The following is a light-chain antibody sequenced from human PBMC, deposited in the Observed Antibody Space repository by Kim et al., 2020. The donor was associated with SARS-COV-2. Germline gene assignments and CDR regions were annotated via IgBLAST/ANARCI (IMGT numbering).Light chain of an antibody. J-gene: IGKJ5*01. CDR2: GAS. Sequence: EIVMTQSPATLSVSPGEGVTLSCRASQSVSSNLAWYQQKPGQAPRLLIYGASTRATDIPARFSGSGSGTDFTLTISSLQSEDFALYYRQYYGNWPITFGQGTRLEIK. CDR3: QYYGNWPIT. CDR1: QSVSSN. V-gene: IGKV3-15*01.